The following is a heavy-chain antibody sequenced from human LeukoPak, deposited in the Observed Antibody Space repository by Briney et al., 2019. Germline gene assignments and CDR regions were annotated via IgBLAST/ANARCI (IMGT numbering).Heavy chain of an antibody. CDR1: GFTFSSYG. V-gene: IGHV3-33*06. D-gene: IGHD4-17*01. Sequence: GGSLRLSCAASGFTFSSYGMHWVRQALGKGLEWVAVIWYDGSNKYYADSVKGRFTISRDNSKNTLYLQMNSLRAEDTAVYYCAKGGEYDYGDYVDYWGQGTLVTVSS. CDR2: IWYDGSNK. CDR3: AKGGEYDYGDYVDY. J-gene: IGHJ4*02.